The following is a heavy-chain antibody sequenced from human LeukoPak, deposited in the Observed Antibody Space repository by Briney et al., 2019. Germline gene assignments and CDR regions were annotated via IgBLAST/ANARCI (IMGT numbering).Heavy chain of an antibody. Sequence: ASVKVSCKASGHSFSDFYIHWVRQAPGQGLEWMGWINPKSGDTTYAERFRGRVTMTRDTSFNTVYLELTSLYSDDTAVFYCARDYSDGYNRRDAFDVWGQGTTLIVSS. CDR3: ARDYSDGYNRRDAFDV. J-gene: IGHJ3*01. D-gene: IGHD5-18*01. CDR1: GHSFSDFY. V-gene: IGHV1-2*02. CDR2: INPKSGDT.